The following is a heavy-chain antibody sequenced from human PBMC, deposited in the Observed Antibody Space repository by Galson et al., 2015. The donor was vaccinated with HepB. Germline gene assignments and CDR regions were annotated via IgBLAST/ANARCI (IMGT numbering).Heavy chain of an antibody. D-gene: IGHD6-13*01. Sequence: SLRLSCAASGFTFSSYAMSWVRQAPGKGLEWVSAISGSGGSTYYADSVKGRFTISRDNSKNTLYLQMNSLRAEDAAVYYCAKDQAGTDYYYYGMDVWGQGTTVTVSS. CDR1: GFTFSSYA. V-gene: IGHV3-23*01. CDR3: AKDQAGTDYYYYGMDV. J-gene: IGHJ6*02. CDR2: ISGSGGST.